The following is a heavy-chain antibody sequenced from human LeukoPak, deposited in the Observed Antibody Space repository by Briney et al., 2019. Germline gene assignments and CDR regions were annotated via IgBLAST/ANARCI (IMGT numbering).Heavy chain of an antibody. CDR1: GFTFSSHW. CDR2: IKQDGSEK. CDR3: ARGGLHYYDSSGYDY. J-gene: IGHJ4*02. Sequence: GGSLRLSCAASGFTFSSHWMSWVRQAPGKGLEWVANIKQDGSEKYYVDSVKGRFTISRDNAKNSLYLQMNSLRAEDTAVYYCARGGLHYYDSSGYDYWGQGTLVTVSS. D-gene: IGHD3-22*01. V-gene: IGHV3-7*01.